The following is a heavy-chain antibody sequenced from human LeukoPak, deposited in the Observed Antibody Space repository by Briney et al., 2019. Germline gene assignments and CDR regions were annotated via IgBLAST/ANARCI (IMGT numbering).Heavy chain of an antibody. D-gene: IGHD1-26*01. CDR3: ASGSGSYYGGYYFDY. V-gene: IGHV1-69*02. CDR2: IIPILGIA. Sequence: ASVNVSCKASGGTFSSYTISWVRQAPGQGLEWMGRIIPILGIANYAQKFQGRVTITAGKSTSTAYMELSSLRSEDTAVYYCASGSGSYYGGYYFDYWGQGTLVTVSS. CDR1: GGTFSSYT. J-gene: IGHJ4*02.